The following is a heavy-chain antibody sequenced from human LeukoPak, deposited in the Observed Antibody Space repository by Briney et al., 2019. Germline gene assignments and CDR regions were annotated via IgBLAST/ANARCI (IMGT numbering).Heavy chain of an antibody. CDR1: GGSISSYY. Sequence: SKTLSLTCTVSGGSISSYYWSWIRQPPGKGLEWIGYIYYSGSTNYNPSLKSRVTISVDTSKNQFSLKLSSVTAADTAVYCCARRSYYYYGTDVWGQGTTVTVSS. CDR3: ARRSYYYYGTDV. V-gene: IGHV4-59*08. CDR2: IYYSGST. J-gene: IGHJ6*02.